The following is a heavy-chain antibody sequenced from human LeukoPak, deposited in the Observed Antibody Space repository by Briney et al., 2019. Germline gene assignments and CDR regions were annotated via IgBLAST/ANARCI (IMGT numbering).Heavy chain of an antibody. Sequence: KPSETLSLTCAVYGGSFSGYYWSWICQPPGKGLEWIGEINHSGSTNYNPSLKSRVTISVDTSKNQFSLKLSSVTAADTAVYYCARVRLSVWDIDYWGQGTLVTVSS. CDR3: ARVRLSVWDIDY. CDR2: INHSGST. D-gene: IGHD1-26*01. CDR1: GGSFSGYY. J-gene: IGHJ4*02. V-gene: IGHV4-34*01.